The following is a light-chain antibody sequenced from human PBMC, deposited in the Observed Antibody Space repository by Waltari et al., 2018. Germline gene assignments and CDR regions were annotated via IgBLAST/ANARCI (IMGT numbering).Light chain of an antibody. V-gene: IGLV3-19*01. J-gene: IGLJ2*01. CDR2: GKN. CDR3: TSRDSSGNHVV. CDR1: SLRSYY. Sequence: SSELTQDPAVSVALGQTVRITCQGDSLRSYYASWYQQKPGQAPVLVIYGKNNRPSGLPDRFSGSRSGNTAFLTISGAQAEDEADYYCTSRDSSGNHVVFGGGTKLTVL.